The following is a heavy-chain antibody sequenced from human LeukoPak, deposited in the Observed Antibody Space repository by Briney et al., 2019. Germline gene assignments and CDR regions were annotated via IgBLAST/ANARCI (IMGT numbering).Heavy chain of an antibody. CDR2: INPSGGTT. D-gene: IGHD3-10*01. J-gene: IGHJ4*01. CDR3: ARVRGHGDMIDY. Sequence: ASLKVSCKASGYTFTGYYMHWVRQAPGQGVEWRGFINPSGGTTGYSQKFQGRVTMTRDTSTSKVYMALSSLRSEDTAVYYCARVRGHGDMIDYWGQGTLVTVSS. CDR1: GYTFTGYY. V-gene: IGHV1-46*01.